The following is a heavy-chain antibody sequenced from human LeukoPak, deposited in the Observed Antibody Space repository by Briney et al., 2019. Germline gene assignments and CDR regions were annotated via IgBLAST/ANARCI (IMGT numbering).Heavy chain of an antibody. V-gene: IGHV3-23*01. CDR1: GGSFSGYY. Sequence: PSETLSLTCAVYGGSFSGYYWSWVRQAPGKGLEWVSAISGIGGKTYYADSVKGRFTISRDNTKNTLYLQMNSLRAEDTAVYYCAKETARPAGVFEYWGQGTRVTVSS. CDR2: ISGIGGKT. CDR3: AKETARPAGVFEY. D-gene: IGHD1-14*01. J-gene: IGHJ4*02.